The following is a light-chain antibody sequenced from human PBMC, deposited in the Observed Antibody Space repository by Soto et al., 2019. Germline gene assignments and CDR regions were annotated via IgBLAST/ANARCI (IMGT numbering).Light chain of an antibody. CDR1: QSVSSN. Sequence: EIVMTQSPATLSVSPGERATLSCRASQSVSSNLAWYQQKPGQAPRLLIYGASTRATGIPARFSGSGSGTEFTLTISSLQSEDFAVYYCQQYNNWPPCTSGQGTKVHIK. CDR3: QQYNNWPPCT. V-gene: IGKV3-15*01. J-gene: IGKJ1*01. CDR2: GAS.